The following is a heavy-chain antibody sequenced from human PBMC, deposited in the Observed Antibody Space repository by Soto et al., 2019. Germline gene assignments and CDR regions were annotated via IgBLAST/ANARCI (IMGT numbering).Heavy chain of an antibody. V-gene: IGHV4-39*01. J-gene: IGHJ4*02. D-gene: IGHD3-3*01. Sequence: GSLRLSCTVSGGSISSSSYYWGWIRQPPGKGLEWIGSIYYSGSTYYNPSLKSRVTISVDTSKNQFSLKLSSVTAADTAVYYCARRYDFWSGYSFDYWGQGTLVTVSS. CDR1: GGSISSSSYY. CDR2: IYYSGST. CDR3: ARRYDFWSGYSFDY.